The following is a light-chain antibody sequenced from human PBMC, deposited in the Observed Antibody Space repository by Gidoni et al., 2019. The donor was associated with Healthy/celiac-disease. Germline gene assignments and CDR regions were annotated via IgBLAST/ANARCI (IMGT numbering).Light chain of an antibody. V-gene: IGLV2-23*01. CDR3: CSYAGSSTYV. J-gene: IGLJ1*01. CDR1: SSDVGSYNL. CDR2: EGS. Sequence: QSITISCTGTSSDVGSYNLVSWYQQHPGKATKLMIYEGSKRPSGVSNRFSGSKSGNTASLTISGLQAEDEADYYCCSYAGSSTYVFGTGTKVTVL.